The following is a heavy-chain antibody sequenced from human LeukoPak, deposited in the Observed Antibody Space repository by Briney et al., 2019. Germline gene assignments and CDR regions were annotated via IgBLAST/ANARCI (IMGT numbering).Heavy chain of an antibody. CDR1: GLSFTTYS. CDR2: ISSGGDTI. Sequence: GGSLRLSCVASGLSFTTYSMSWVRQAPGEGLEWVSYISSGGDTIFYADSVKGRFTISRDNTKDSLYLQMNSLRAEDTAVYFCASVRTFYFFDHWGQGALVTVST. D-gene: IGHD1-14*01. J-gene: IGHJ4*02. V-gene: IGHV3-48*04. CDR3: ASVRTFYFFDH.